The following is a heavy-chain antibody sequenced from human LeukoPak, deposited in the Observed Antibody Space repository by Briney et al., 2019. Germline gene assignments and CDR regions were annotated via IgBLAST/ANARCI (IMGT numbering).Heavy chain of an antibody. CDR2: FYYSGNN. J-gene: IGHJ3*02. Sequence: PSETLSLTCTVSGGSISSSSYYWGWIRQPPGKGLEWIGNFYYSGNNYYNPSLKSRVTILGDTSKNQFSLKLSSVTAADTAVYYCARGPRPRSPRGRAFDIWGQGTMVTVSS. V-gene: IGHV4-39*07. CDR1: GGSISSSSYY. CDR3: ARGPRPRSPRGRAFDI.